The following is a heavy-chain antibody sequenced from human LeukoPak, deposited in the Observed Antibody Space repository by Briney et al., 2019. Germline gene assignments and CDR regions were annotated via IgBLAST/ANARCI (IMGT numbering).Heavy chain of an antibody. CDR1: GYTFTNYD. D-gene: IGHD5-12*01. CDR2: MNPNSGNT. J-gene: IGHJ4*02. V-gene: IGHV1-8*01. CDR3: ARVRYSGYDFFDY. Sequence: GASVKVSCKASGYTFTNYDINWVRQATGQGLEWMGWMNPNSGNTGYAQKFQGRVTMTRNTSISTAYMELRSLRSEDTAVYYCARVRYSGYDFFDYWGQGTMVTVSS.